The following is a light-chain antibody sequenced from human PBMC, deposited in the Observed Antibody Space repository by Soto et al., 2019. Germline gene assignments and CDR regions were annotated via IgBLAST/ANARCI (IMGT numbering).Light chain of an antibody. CDR1: QNINDY. J-gene: IGKJ3*01. V-gene: IGKV1-39*01. CDR2: AAS. CDR3: HQSYSSRFS. Sequence: DIQMTQSPSSLSASVGDRVTITCRASQNINDYLNWYQKKPGKAPKLLIYAASSLQSGVPARFRGSGSGTDFTLTINSLQPEDFATYYCHQSYSSRFSFGPGTTVDFK.